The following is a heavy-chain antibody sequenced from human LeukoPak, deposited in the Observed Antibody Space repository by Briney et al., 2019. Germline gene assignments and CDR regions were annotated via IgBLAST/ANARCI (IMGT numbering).Heavy chain of an antibody. Sequence: PGGSLRLSCAASGFSFSSFSMNWLRQAPGKGLEGVSYISTRSGYKYYADSMKGRFTVSRDNAKNSLYLQMNSLRAEDTAVYFCAREGLAAAGHDYWGQGTLVTVSS. CDR2: ISTRSGYK. V-gene: IGHV3-21*01. J-gene: IGHJ4*02. CDR3: AREGLAAAGHDY. CDR1: GFSFSSFS. D-gene: IGHD6-13*01.